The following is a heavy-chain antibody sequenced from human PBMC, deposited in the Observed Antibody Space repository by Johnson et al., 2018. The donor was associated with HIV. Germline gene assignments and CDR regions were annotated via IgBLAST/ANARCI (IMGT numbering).Heavy chain of an antibody. CDR1: GFTLDDYG. V-gene: IGHV3-20*04. J-gene: IGHJ3*02. CDR3: ARDFVAFGECTAFDI. Sequence: EVQLVESGGGVVRPGGSLRLSCAASGFTLDDYGMAWVRQAPGKGLEWVSGINWNGGSTGYAESVKGRFTISRDNAKNSLYLQMNSLRAKDTALYYCARDFVAFGECTAFDIWGQGTMVAVSS. D-gene: IGHD3-10*01. CDR2: INWNGGST.